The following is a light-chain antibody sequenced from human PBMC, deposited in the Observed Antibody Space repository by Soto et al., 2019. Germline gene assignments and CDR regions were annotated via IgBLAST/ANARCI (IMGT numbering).Light chain of an antibody. CDR1: SSAVGAYKY. Sequence: QSVLTPPPSASGSPGQSVTISCTGTSSAVGAYKYVSWYQQYPGKAPKLMIYEVTKRPSGVPDRFSGSKSGNTASLTVSGLQAEDEADYYCTSYVGNDIWVFGGGTKLTVL. CDR3: TSYVGNDIWV. V-gene: IGLV2-8*01. CDR2: EVT. J-gene: IGLJ3*02.